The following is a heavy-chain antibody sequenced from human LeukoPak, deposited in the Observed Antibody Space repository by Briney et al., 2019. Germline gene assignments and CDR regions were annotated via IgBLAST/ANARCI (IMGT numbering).Heavy chain of an antibody. D-gene: IGHD6-13*01. CDR2: IYHSGST. Sequence: SQALSLTCTVSGGSISSGDYYWSWIRQPPGKGLEWIGYIYHSGSTYYNPSLKSRVTISVDTSKNQFSLKLSSVTAADTAVYYCARGIAAAGTTSSYYFDYWGQGTLVTVSS. V-gene: IGHV4-30-4*01. CDR1: GGSISSGDYY. J-gene: IGHJ4*02. CDR3: ARGIAAAGTTSSYYFDY.